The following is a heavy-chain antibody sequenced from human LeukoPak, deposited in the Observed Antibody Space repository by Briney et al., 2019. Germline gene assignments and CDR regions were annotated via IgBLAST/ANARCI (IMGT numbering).Heavy chain of an antibody. J-gene: IGHJ6*03. V-gene: IGHV4-34*01. D-gene: IGHD3-10*01. CDR3: AGGPRNGLLWFGEGQYYCYYYMDA. CDR2: INHSGST. Sequence: PSETLSLTCAVYGGSFSGYYWSWIRQPPGKGLEWIGEINHSGSTNYNPSLKSRVTISVDTSKNQFSLKLSSVTAADTAVYYCAGGPRNGLLWFGEGQYYCYYYMDAWGKGTTVTVSS. CDR1: GGSFSGYY.